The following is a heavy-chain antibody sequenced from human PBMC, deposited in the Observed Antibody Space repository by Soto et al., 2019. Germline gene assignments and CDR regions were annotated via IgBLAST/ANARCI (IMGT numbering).Heavy chain of an antibody. Sequence: PWDSLKISCKGSGYSFTSYWISWVRQMPGKGLEWMGRIDHSDSYTNYSPSFKGHVAISADKSISTAYLQWSRLKASDTATYYCASPTDPGYYYYGMDVWGQGSTV. V-gene: IGHV5-10-1*01. CDR3: ASPTDPGYYYYGMDV. CDR2: IDHSDSYT. CDR1: GYSFTSYW. J-gene: IGHJ6*02.